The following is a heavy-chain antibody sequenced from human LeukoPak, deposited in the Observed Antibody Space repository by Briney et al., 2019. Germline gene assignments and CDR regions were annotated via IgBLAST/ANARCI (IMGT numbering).Heavy chain of an antibody. CDR3: ARAAPAAGTHY. Sequence: SETLSLTCTVSIGSISNYYWSWIRQHPGKGLEWIGYIYYSGSTYYNPSLKSRVTISVDTSKNQFSLKLSSVTAADTAVYYCARAAPAAGTHYWGQGTLVTVSS. D-gene: IGHD6-13*01. CDR1: IGSISNYY. V-gene: IGHV4-59*06. J-gene: IGHJ4*02. CDR2: IYYSGST.